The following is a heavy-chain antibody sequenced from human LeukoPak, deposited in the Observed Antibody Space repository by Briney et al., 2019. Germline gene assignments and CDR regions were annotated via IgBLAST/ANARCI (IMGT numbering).Heavy chain of an antibody. CDR3: TTDSWAYYYDSSGKGY. Sequence: PGTSLRLSCAASGFTFSNAWMSWVRQAPGKGLEWVGRIKSKTDGGTTDYAAPVKGRFTISRDDSKNTLYLQMNSLKTEDTAVYYCTTDSWAYYYDSSGKGYWGQGTLVTVFS. CDR1: GFTFSNAW. V-gene: IGHV3-15*01. CDR2: IKSKTDGGTT. J-gene: IGHJ4*02. D-gene: IGHD3-22*01.